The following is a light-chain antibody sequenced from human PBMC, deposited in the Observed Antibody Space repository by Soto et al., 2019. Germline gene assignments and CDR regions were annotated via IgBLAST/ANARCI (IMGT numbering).Light chain of an antibody. CDR2: SSN. CDR1: SSTIGSNA. V-gene: IGLV1-44*01. CDR3: AAWDDRLNAYV. Sequence: QSVLTQPPSASGTPGQRVTISCSGSSSTIGSNAVDWYQQLPGTAPKLLIYSSNQRPSGVPDRFSGSKSGTSASLAISGLQSDDESDYYCAAWDDRLNAYVFGTGTKVTVL. J-gene: IGLJ1*01.